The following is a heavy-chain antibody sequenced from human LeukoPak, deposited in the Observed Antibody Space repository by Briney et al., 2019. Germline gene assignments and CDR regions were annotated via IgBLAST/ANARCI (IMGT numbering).Heavy chain of an antibody. CDR2: IWFDGSNK. Sequence: GGSLRLSCAASGFTFTNHGIHWVRRPPGKGLEWVGFIWFDGSNKYYADSVKGRFTISRDNSKNTLYLQMNTLRAEDTAVYYCARDISYGSDYHYYYGMDVWGQGATVTVSS. V-gene: IGHV3-33*01. CDR1: GFTFTNHG. CDR3: ARDISYGSDYHYYYGMDV. D-gene: IGHD5-24*01. J-gene: IGHJ6*02.